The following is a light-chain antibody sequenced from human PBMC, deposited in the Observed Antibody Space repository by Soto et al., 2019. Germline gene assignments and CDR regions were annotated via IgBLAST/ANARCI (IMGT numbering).Light chain of an antibody. Sequence: QSVLTQPASVSASPGQSIIISCSGTRSDIGSYNLVSWYQQHPGKVPKLIIYEGSKRPSGVSNRFSGSKSGNTASLTISGLQAEDEADYYCCSYATSITFVFGTGTKLTVL. J-gene: IGLJ1*01. CDR3: CSYATSITFV. CDR2: EGS. CDR1: RSDIGSYNL. V-gene: IGLV2-23*01.